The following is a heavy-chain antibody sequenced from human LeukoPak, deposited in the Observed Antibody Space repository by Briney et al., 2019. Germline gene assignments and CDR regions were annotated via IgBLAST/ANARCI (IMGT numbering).Heavy chain of an antibody. CDR2: INSDGSET. J-gene: IGHJ4*02. CDR1: GFTFSRFW. Sequence: PGGSLRLSCAASGFTFSRFWIYWVRHAPGKGLVWVSRINSDGSETMYADSAKGRFTISRDNAKNTLYLQMNSLRAEDTAVYYCARVRMGDDFNPFDYWGQGTLVTVSS. V-gene: IGHV3-74*03. D-gene: IGHD3-16*01. CDR3: ARVRMGDDFNPFDY.